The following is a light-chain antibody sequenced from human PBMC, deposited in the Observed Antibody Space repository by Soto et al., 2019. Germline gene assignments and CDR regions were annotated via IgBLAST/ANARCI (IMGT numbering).Light chain of an antibody. J-gene: IGKJ1*01. Sequence: AIQMTQSPSSLSASVGDRVTIACRASQVVKNDLSWYQQKPGKAPKLLIYAASSLQSGVPSRFSGSGSGTDFTLTISGLQPDDFATYYCLQDYDYPLTFGQGTKVEIK. CDR3: LQDYDYPLT. CDR1: QVVKND. V-gene: IGKV1-6*01. CDR2: AAS.